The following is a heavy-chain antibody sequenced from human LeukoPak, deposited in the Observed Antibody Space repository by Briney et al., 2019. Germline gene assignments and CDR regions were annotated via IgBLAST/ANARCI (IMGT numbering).Heavy chain of an antibody. D-gene: IGHD4-23*01. CDR1: GYTFTSYG. Sequence: ASVKVSCKASGYTFTSYGISWVRQAPGQGLEWMGWISAYNGNTNYAQKLQGRVTMTTDTSTSAAYMELSRLRSDDTAVYYCARGEGYGGIYGMDVWGQGTTVTVSS. V-gene: IGHV1-18*01. J-gene: IGHJ6*02. CDR2: ISAYNGNT. CDR3: ARGEGYGGIYGMDV.